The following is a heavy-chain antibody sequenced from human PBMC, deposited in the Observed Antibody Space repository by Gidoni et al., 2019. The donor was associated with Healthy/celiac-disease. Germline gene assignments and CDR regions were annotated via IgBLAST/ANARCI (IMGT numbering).Heavy chain of an antibody. CDR2: ISRSSSAI. CDR1: GFTFSSYI. CDR3: ARDPGTEAYCSSTSCYGGAFDI. J-gene: IGHJ3*02. Sequence: EVQLVESAGGLVQPGGSLRPTCAASGFTFSSYIMDRFRQAPGKGLEWVTYISRSSSAIYYADSVKGRFTISRDNAKNSLYLQMNSLRDEDTAVDYGARDPGTEAYCSSTSCYGGAFDIWGQGTMVTVSS. D-gene: IGHD2-2*01. V-gene: IGHV3-48*02.